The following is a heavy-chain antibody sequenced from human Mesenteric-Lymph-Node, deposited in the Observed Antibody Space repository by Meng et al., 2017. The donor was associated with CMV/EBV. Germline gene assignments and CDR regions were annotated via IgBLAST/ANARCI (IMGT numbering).Heavy chain of an antibody. V-gene: IGHV4-39*01. CDR1: GGSISSSSYY. J-gene: IGHJ4*02. D-gene: IGHD3-22*01. CDR2: IYYSGST. CDR3: ARSPNYYDSSDY. Sequence: GSLRLSCTVSGGSISSSSYYWGWIRQPPGKGLEWIGSIYYSGSTYYNPSLKSRVTISVDTSKNQFSLKLSSVTAADTAVYYCARSPNYYDSSDYWGQGTLVTVSS.